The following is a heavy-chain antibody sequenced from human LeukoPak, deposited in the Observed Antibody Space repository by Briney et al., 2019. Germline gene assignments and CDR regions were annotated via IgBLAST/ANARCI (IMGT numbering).Heavy chain of an antibody. D-gene: IGHD3-3*01. V-gene: IGHV3-23*01. CDR1: GFTFSSYA. J-gene: IGHJ4*02. CDR2: ISGSGGST. Sequence: GGSLRLSRAASGFTFSSYAMSWVRQAPGKGLEWVSAISGSGGSTYYADSVKGRFTISRDNSKNTLYLQMNSLRAEDTAVYYCGNGKYYDFWSGFDYWGQGTLVTVSS. CDR3: GNGKYYDFWSGFDY.